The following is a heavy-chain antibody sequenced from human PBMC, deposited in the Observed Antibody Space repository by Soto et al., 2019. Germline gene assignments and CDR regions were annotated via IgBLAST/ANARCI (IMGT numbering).Heavy chain of an antibody. CDR2: IYSGGST. J-gene: IGHJ4*02. Sequence: GGSLRLSCAASGFTVSSNYMSWVRQAPGKGLEWVSVIYSGGSTYYADSVKGRFTISRDNSKNTLYLQMNSLRAEDTAVYYCARESVLHDYGDYDYWGQGTLVTVSS. V-gene: IGHV3-53*01. D-gene: IGHD4-17*01. CDR1: GFTVSSNY. CDR3: ARESVLHDYGDYDY.